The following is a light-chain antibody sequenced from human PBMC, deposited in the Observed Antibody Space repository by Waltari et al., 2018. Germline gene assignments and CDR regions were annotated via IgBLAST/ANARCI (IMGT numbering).Light chain of an antibody. CDR1: LSVNTD. J-gene: IGKJ4*01. CDR3: QQYNAWPPSLT. Sequence: EIVMTQSPVTLSVSPGERATLSCRASLSVNTDLAWYQQKPGQAPRLLIYGASSRATGIPARFSGSGSGTEFTLTINSLQSEDFAVYYCQQYNAWPPSLTFGGGTKVEIK. CDR2: GAS. V-gene: IGKV3-15*01.